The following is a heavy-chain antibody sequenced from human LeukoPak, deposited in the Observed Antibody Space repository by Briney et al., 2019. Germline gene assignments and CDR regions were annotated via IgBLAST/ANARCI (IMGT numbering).Heavy chain of an antibody. V-gene: IGHV3-74*01. CDR3: ATRGVGDWDAKPDY. Sequence: GGSLRLSCAASGFTFSSYWMHWVRQAPGKGLVWVSRINSDGSSTSYADSVKGRFTISRDNAKNTLYLQMNSLRAEDTAVYYCATRGVGDWDAKPDYWGQGTLVTVSS. CDR2: INSDGSST. CDR1: GFTFSSYW. D-gene: IGHD2-21*02. J-gene: IGHJ4*02.